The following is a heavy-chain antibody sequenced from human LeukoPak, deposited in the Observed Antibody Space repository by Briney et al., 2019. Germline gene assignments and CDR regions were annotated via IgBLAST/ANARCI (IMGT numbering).Heavy chain of an antibody. CDR3: AKDRPSDGEKIVGATTSLDY. J-gene: IGHJ4*02. D-gene: IGHD1-26*01. V-gene: IGHV3-30*02. Sequence: QSGGSLRLSCAASGFTFSNYGMHWVRQAPGKGLEWVAVIRDDGSNKYYADSVKGRFTISRDNSKNTLYLQMNSLRAEDTAVYYCAKDRPSDGEKIVGATTSLDYWGQGTLVTVSS. CDR1: GFTFSNYG. CDR2: IRDDGSNK.